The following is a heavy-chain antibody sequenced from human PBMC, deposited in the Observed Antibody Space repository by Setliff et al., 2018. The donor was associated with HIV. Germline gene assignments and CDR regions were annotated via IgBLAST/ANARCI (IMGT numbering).Heavy chain of an antibody. D-gene: IGHD3-10*01. J-gene: IGHJ4*02. V-gene: IGHV4-34*01. CDR3: ARVGEQLLLRFEI. CDR1: GGSFSGFY. CDR2: VDDSGGS. Sequence: LSLTCAVYGGSFSGFYWSWIRQPPGKGLEYIGEVDDSGGSNYNPSLKSRVSISVDTSKNQFSLRLSSVTAADTAVYYCARVGEQLLLRFEIWGQGTLVTVSS.